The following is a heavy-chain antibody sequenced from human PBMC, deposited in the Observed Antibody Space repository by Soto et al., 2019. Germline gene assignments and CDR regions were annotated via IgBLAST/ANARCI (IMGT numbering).Heavy chain of an antibody. CDR1: GFAFSDYT. Sequence: GGSLRLSCTASGFAFSDYTMSWFRQAPGKGLEWVGFIRSKAYGGTTEHAASVKGRFTISRDDFKSIAYLQMNSLKAEDTAVYHCTRDGRYSGYPPPAFWGQGTLVTVSS. V-gene: IGHV3-49*03. J-gene: IGHJ4*02. CDR2: IRSKAYGGTT. CDR3: TRDGRYSGYPPPAF. D-gene: IGHD5-12*01.